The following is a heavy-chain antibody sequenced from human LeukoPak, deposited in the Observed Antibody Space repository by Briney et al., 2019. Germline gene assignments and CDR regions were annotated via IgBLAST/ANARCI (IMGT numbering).Heavy chain of an antibody. Sequence: SQTLSLTCTVSGGSVSSGGYYWSWIRQHPGKGLEWIGYIYYSGSTYYNPSLKSRVTISVDTSKNQFSLKLSSVTAPDTAVYYCARGRPTPGVYEPESWFDPWGQGTLVTVSS. CDR3: ARGRPTPGVYEPESWFDP. CDR1: GGSVSSGGYY. J-gene: IGHJ5*02. D-gene: IGHD6-13*01. V-gene: IGHV4-31*03. CDR2: IYYSGST.